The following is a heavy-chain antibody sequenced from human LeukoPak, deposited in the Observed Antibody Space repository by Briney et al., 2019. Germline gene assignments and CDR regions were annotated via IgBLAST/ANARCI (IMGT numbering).Heavy chain of an antibody. CDR3: ARGRWAARPKYYYYMDV. J-gene: IGHJ6*03. V-gene: IGHV1-8*03. CDR2: MNPNTGNT. D-gene: IGHD6-6*01. CDR1: GYTFTIYD. Sequence: ASGKVSCKASGYTFTIYDINWVRQATGQGLEWMGRMNPNTGNTGYAQKFQGRVTITRDTSISTAYMELSSLRSEDTAVYYCARGRWAARPKYYYYMDVWGKGTTVTVSS.